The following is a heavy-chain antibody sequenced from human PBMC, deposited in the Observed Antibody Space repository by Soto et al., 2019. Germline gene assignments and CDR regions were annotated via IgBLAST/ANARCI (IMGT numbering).Heavy chain of an antibody. J-gene: IGHJ6*02. CDR2: IIPILNSP. Sequence: ASVKVSCKASGGTFGSYAITWVRRAPGQGLEWLGGIIPILNSPAYAQKFQARVVITADEITNTAYMELNSLRFDDTAVYYCAREAPYCPSATCPKFYDMDVWGQGTKVTVSS. D-gene: IGHD2-21*01. V-gene: IGHV1-69*13. CDR1: GGTFGSYA. CDR3: AREAPYCPSATCPKFYDMDV.